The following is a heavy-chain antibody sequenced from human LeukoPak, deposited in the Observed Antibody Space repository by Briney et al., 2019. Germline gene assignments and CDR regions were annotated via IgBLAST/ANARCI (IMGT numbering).Heavy chain of an antibody. J-gene: IGHJ4*02. Sequence: GGSLRLSCAASGFTFSSYEMNWVRQAPGKGREWVSYISGSGSNIYYADSVKGRFTISRDNAKNSLYLQMNSLRAEDTAVYYCARDYYDNSGRFDYWGQGTLVTVSS. CDR1: GFTFSSYE. CDR3: ARDYYDNSGRFDY. D-gene: IGHD3-22*01. CDR2: ISGSGSNI. V-gene: IGHV3-48*03.